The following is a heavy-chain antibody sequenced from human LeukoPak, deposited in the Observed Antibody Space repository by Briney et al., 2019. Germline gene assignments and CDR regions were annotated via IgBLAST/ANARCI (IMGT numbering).Heavy chain of an antibody. Sequence: SGPTLVNPTQTLTLTCTFSGFSLSTSGVGVGWIRQPPGKALEWLALIYWDDDKRYSPSLKSRLTITKDTSKNQVVLTMTNMDPVDTATYYCAHRGYYDSSGSGSPFDIWGQGTMVTVSS. D-gene: IGHD3-22*01. CDR2: IYWDDDK. V-gene: IGHV2-5*02. CDR3: AHRGYYDSSGSGSPFDI. CDR1: GFSLSTSGVG. J-gene: IGHJ3*02.